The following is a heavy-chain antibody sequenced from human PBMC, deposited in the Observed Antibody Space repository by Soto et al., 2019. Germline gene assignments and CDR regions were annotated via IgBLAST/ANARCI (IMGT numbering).Heavy chain of an antibody. CDR1: GGSVTNSSYY. CDR3: VSQRTTVPTQAYFDY. V-gene: IGHV4-39*01. Sequence: SETLSLTCTVSGGSVTNSSYYWGWIRQSPGKGLEWSGSVYYRGRSYSKSSVKSRVTISVDTSKNRFSLSLNSVTASDTAVYFCVSQRTTVPTQAYFDYWGPGALVTVSS. D-gene: IGHD4-17*01. CDR2: VYYRGRS. J-gene: IGHJ4*02.